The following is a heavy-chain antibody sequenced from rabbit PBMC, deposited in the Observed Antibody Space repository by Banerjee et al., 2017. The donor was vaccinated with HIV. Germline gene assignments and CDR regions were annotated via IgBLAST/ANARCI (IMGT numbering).Heavy chain of an antibody. CDR3: ARRDYGTSTYSDL. V-gene: IGHV1S40*01. D-gene: IGHD7-1*01. CDR2: ISSSGST. CDR1: GFSLSSYA. J-gene: IGHJ4*01. Sequence: QSLEESGGDLVKPGATLTLTCTVSGFSLSSYAMSWVRQAVGKGPEWIGYISSSGSTYYASWAKGPFTISKTSSTTVTLQMTSLTAADTATYFCARRDYGTSTYSDLWGPGTLVT.